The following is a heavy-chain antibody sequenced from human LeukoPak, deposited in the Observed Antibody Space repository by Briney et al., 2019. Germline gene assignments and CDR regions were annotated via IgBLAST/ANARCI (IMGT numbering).Heavy chain of an antibody. V-gene: IGHV4-38-2*02. D-gene: IGHD2-21*02. CDR1: GYSISSGYY. Sequence: PSETLSLTCTVSGYSISSGYYWGWIRQPPGKGLEWIGSIYHSGSTYYNPSLKSRVTMSLDTSKNQFSLKLSSVTAADTAVYYCARLFLEGGSYCGGDRYYFDYWGQGTLVTVSS. CDR2: IYHSGST. J-gene: IGHJ4*02. CDR3: ARLFLEGGSYCGGDRYYFDY.